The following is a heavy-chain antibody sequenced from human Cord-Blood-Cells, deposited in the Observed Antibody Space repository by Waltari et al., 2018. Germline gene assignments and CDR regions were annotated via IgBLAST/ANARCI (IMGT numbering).Heavy chain of an antibody. CDR2: INPKSGST. J-gene: IGHJ5*02. V-gene: IGHV1-2*02. D-gene: IGHD2-8*01. CDR3: AKDGGLGVGWFDP. Sequence: QVQLVQSGAEVKKPGASVKVSCKASGYTFTGYYMHWVRQAPGQGLEWMGWINPKSGSTNYAQKFQGRVTMTRDTSISTAYMELSRLRSDDTAVYYCAKDGGLGVGWFDPWGQGTLVTVSS. CDR1: GYTFTGYY.